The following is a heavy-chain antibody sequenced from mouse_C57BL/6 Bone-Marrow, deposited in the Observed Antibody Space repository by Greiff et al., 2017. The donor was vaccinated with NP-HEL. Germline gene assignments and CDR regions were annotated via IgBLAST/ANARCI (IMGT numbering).Heavy chain of an antibody. CDR1: GYTFTDYY. Sequence: EVQLQQSGPVLVKPGASVKMSCKASGYTFTDYYMNWVKQSHGTSLEWIGVINPYNGGTSYNQKFKSQPTLTVDKSSSTAYMELNSVTSEDSAVYYCARRWDYSFAYWGQGTLVTVSA. CDR2: INPYNGGT. CDR3: ARRWDYSFAY. J-gene: IGHJ3*01. V-gene: IGHV1-19*01. D-gene: IGHD1-1*01.